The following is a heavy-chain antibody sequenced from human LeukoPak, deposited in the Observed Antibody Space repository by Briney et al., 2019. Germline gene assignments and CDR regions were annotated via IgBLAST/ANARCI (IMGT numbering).Heavy chain of an antibody. CDR3: ARGVYHDSSGYYETPFDY. CDR1: GGSFSGYY. J-gene: IGHJ4*02. CDR2: INHSGST. V-gene: IGHV4-34*01. Sequence: SETLSLACAVYGGSFSGYYWSWIRQPPGKGLEWIGEINHSGSTNYNPSLKSRVTISVDTSKNQFSLKLSSVTAADTAVYYCARGVYHDSSGYYETPFDYWGQGTLVTVSS. D-gene: IGHD3-22*01.